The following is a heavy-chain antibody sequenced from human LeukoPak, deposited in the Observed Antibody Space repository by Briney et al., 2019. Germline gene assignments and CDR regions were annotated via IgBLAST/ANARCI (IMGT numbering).Heavy chain of an antibody. CDR3: ATGGNFYYSH. CDR2: AYGDGSSQ. Sequence: GGSLRLSCAASGFPFSGYGMHWVRQAPGKGLEWVAVAYGDGSSQYYADFVKGRFSISKDISKNTLSLQMNSLRAEDTAVYSCATGGNFYYSHWGQGTLVTVSS. CDR1: GFPFSGYG. J-gene: IGHJ1*01. D-gene: IGHD4-11*01. V-gene: IGHV3-33*01.